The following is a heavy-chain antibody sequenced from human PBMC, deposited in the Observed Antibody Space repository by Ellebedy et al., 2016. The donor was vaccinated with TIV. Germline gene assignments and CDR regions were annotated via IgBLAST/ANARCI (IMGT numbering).Heavy chain of an antibody. CDR1: GFTFRSYA. Sequence: PGGSLRLSCAASGFTFRSYAMSWVRQAPGKGLDWVSFITRDSTTIYYADSVKGRFAISRDNARNSLFLQMNSLRAEDTAVYYCVRGRHKAAARTPDFWGQGTLVTVSS. CDR3: VRGRHKAAARTPDF. D-gene: IGHD6-13*01. J-gene: IGHJ4*02. V-gene: IGHV3-48*04. CDR2: ITRDSTTI.